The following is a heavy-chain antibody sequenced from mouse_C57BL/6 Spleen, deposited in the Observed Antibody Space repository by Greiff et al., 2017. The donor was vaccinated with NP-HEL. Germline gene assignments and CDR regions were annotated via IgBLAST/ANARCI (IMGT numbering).Heavy chain of an antibody. CDR1: GFTFSDYG. Sequence: DVMLVESGGGLVKPGGSLKLSCAASGFTFSDYGMHWVRQAPEKGLEWVAYISSGSSTIYYADTVRGRFTISRDNAKNTLFLQMTSLRSEDTAMYYCARDGIFITTVVAKDAMDYWGQGTSVTVSS. CDR3: ARDGIFITTVVAKDAMDY. J-gene: IGHJ4*01. V-gene: IGHV5-17*01. D-gene: IGHD1-1*01. CDR2: ISSGSSTI.